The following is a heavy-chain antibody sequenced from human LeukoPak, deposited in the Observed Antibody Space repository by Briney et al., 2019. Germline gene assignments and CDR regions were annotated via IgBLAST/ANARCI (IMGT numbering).Heavy chain of an antibody. CDR1: VGSISSSSYY. Sequence: SETLSLTCTVSVGSISSSSYYWGWIRQPPGKGLEWIGSIYYSGSTYYNPSLKSRVTISVDTSKNQFSLKLSSVTAADTAVYYCVGGSGSYYGRPRNWFDPWGQGTLVTVSS. D-gene: IGHD3-10*01. V-gene: IGHV4-39*01. CDR2: IYYSGST. J-gene: IGHJ5*02. CDR3: VGGSGSYYGRPRNWFDP.